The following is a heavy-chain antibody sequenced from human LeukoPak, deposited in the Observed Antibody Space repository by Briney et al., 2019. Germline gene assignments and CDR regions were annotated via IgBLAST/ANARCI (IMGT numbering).Heavy chain of an antibody. Sequence: SETLSLTCAVSGGSISSGGYSWSWIRQPPGKGLEWIGYIYHSGSTYYNPSLKSRVTISVDRSKNQFSLKLTSVTAADTAVYYCARDARYYDSSGYYVFDIWGQGTEVTVSS. V-gene: IGHV4-30-2*01. CDR3: ARDARYYDSSGYYVFDI. CDR2: IYHSGST. J-gene: IGHJ3*02. CDR1: GGSISSGGYS. D-gene: IGHD3-22*01.